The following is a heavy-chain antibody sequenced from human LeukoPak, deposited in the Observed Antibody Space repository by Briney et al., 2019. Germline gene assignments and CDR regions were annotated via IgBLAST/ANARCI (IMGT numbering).Heavy chain of an antibody. D-gene: IGHD6-6*01. V-gene: IGHV3-23*01. CDR3: AKGTYTTSSLWFDY. CDR2: ISNSGAST. CDR1: GFTFTTYA. J-gene: IGHJ4*02. Sequence: GGSLILSCAASGFTFTTYAMGWVRQAPGKGLEWVSAISNSGASTYYADSVKGRFTISRDNSKNTLYLQMNNLRAEDTAVYYCAKGTYTTSSLWFDYWGQGTLVTVSS.